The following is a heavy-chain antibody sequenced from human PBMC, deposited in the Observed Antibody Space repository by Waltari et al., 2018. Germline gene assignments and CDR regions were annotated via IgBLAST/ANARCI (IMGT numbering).Heavy chain of an antibody. CDR3: ARGLLWFGELKNFDY. CDR1: GGSISSGRYY. Sequence: QVQLQESGPGLVKPSQTLSLTCTVFGGSISSGRYYWSWIRQPAGKGREWIGHIYTSGSTNHDPSPQSRVAISIDTSKNQFSLKLGSVTAADTAVYYCARGLLWFGELKNFDYWGQGTLVTVSS. D-gene: IGHD3-10*01. V-gene: IGHV4-61*02. CDR2: IYTSGST. J-gene: IGHJ4*02.